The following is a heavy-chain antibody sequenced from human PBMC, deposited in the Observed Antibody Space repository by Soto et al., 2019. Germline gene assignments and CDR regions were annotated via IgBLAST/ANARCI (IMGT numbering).Heavy chain of an antibody. J-gene: IGHJ3*02. Sequence: SETLSLTCTVSGGSISGYYWSLIRQPPGKGLEWIGEINHSGSTNYNPSLKSRVTISVDTSKNQFSLKLSSVTAADTAVYYCARGGPQARPIDAFDIWGQGTMVTVSS. V-gene: IGHV4-34*01. CDR3: ARGGPQARPIDAFDI. D-gene: IGHD3-9*01. CDR1: GGSISGYY. CDR2: INHSGST.